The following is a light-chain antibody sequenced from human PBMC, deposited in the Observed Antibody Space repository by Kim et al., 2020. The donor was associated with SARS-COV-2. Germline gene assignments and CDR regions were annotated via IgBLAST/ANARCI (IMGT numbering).Light chain of an antibody. CDR3: ASWDDSPNSLVV. V-gene: IGLV1-47*01. J-gene: IGLJ3*02. CDR1: SSNIGTKY. CDR2: RDN. Sequence: QSVLTQPTSASGAPGQRVIISCSGSSSNIGTKYVYWYQQVPGAAPKLLIYRDNQRPSGVPDRFSASKSGTSASLAISGLRPDDEANYYCASWDDSPNSLVVFGGGTQLTVL.